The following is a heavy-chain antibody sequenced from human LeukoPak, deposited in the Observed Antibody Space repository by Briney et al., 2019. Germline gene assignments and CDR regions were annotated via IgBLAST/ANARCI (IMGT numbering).Heavy chain of an antibody. Sequence: ASVTVSLTSSVYTFTIYGITWVGQAPAQGREWMAWIRTYNGTPSNPQNLQGTLTITTNTSTSTAYMEVRSFTSDDTAVYYCARDYYGSGSHDYWGQGTLVTVSS. V-gene: IGHV1-18*01. J-gene: IGHJ4*02. CDR2: IRTYNGTP. CDR3: ARDYYGSGSHDY. D-gene: IGHD3-10*01. CDR1: VYTFTIYG.